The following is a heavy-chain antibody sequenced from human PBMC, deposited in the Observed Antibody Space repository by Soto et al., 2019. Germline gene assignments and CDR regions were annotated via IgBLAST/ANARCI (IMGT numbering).Heavy chain of an antibody. CDR2: ISSSSSTT. V-gene: IGHV3-48*02. CDR3: ARERAVGIAVALNWFDP. Sequence: EVQLVESGGGLVQPGGSLRLSCAASGFTFSSYSMNWVRQAPGKGLEWVSYISSSSSTTYYADSVKGRFTISRDNAKDSLYLQMNSLRDEDTAVYYCARERAVGIAVALNWFDPWGQGTLVTVSS. D-gene: IGHD6-19*01. CDR1: GFTFSSYS. J-gene: IGHJ5*02.